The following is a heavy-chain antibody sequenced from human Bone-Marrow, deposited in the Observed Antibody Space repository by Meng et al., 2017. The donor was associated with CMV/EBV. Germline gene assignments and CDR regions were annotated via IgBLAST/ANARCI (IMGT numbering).Heavy chain of an antibody. CDR1: GGSFSGYY. CDR2: INHSGNT. D-gene: IGHD2-2*01. J-gene: IGHJ4*02. Sequence: GSLRLSCAVYGGSFSGYYWSWIRQPPGKGLEWIGEINHSGNTYYNPSLKSRVTISVDTSKNQYSLKLSSVTAADTAVYYCAREGYREYQLLNLDYWGQGTLVTVSS. V-gene: IGHV4-34*01. CDR3: AREGYREYQLLNLDY.